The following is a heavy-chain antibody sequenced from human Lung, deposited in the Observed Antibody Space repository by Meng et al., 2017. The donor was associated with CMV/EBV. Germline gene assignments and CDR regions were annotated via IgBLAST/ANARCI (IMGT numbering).Heavy chain of an antibody. CDR1: GFTVTSYY. Sequence: EVHLEGSGGGLIQPGGSLRFSCAASGFTVTSYYMHWVRQAPGKGLEWVSVIYSSGRTYYADSVKGRFTISRDNSKNTVDLQMNTLRAEDTAIYYCVRGPLLGWFDPWGQGALVTVSS. CDR2: IYSSGRT. CDR3: VRGPLLGWFDP. V-gene: IGHV3-53*01. J-gene: IGHJ5*02.